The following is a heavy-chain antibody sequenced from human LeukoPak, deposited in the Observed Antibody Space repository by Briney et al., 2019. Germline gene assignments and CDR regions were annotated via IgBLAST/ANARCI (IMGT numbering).Heavy chain of an antibody. CDR3: ARDPSGGGNSDY. V-gene: IGHV1-18*01. J-gene: IGHJ4*02. Sequence: ASVKVSCKASGYTFTSYGISWVRQAPGQGLEWMGWISAYNGNTNYAQKLQGRVTMTTDTSTSTAYMELRSLRSDDTAVCYCARDPSGGGNSDYWGQGTLVTVSS. D-gene: IGHD4-23*01. CDR1: GYTFTSYG. CDR2: ISAYNGNT.